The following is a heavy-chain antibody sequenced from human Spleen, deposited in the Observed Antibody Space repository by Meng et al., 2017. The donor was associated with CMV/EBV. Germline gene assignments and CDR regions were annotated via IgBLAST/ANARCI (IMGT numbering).Heavy chain of an antibody. V-gene: IGHV1-18*01. D-gene: IGHD3-22*01. Sequence: ASVKVSCKASGYTFTSYGISWVRQAPGQGLEWMGWISAYNGNTNYAQKLQGRVTMTTDTSTSTAYMELSRLRSDDTAVYYCARAGPGGYDSSGHRSLYYYYGMDVWGQGTTVTVSS. CDR3: ARAGPGGYDSSGHRSLYYYYGMDV. CDR2: ISAYNGNT. CDR1: GYTFTSYG. J-gene: IGHJ6*02.